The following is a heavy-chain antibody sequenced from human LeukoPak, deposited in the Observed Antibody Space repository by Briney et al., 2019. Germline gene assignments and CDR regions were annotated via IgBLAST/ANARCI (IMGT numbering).Heavy chain of an antibody. J-gene: IGHJ5*01. CDR2: IIPIFGTA. Sequence: ASVKVSCKASGGTFSSYAISWVRQAPGQGLEWMGGIIPIFGTANYAQKFQGRVTMTTDVSTSTAYMELRSLRSDDTAVYYCARVSGSIVARSAWFDSWGQGTLVTVSS. CDR3: ARVSGSIVARSAWFDS. V-gene: IGHV1-69*05. D-gene: IGHD6-6*01. CDR1: GGTFSSYA.